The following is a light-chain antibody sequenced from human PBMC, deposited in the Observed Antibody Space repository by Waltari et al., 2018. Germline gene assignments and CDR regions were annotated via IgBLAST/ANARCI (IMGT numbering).Light chain of an antibody. J-gene: IGKJ4*01. CDR1: QDITSR. CDR3: QQGNTYPFT. CDR2: SSA. Sequence: DIQMSQSPSSLSASVGDRVTITCRASQDITSRLNWYQQKQGKAPKLLSYSSATLIGGAPSRFSGTGSGTEFTLTINNLQPEDFGTYYCQQGNTYPFTFGGGTKVEIK. V-gene: IGKV1-17*02.